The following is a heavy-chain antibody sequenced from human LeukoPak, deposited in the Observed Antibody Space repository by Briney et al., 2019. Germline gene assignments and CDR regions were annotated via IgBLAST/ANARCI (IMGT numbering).Heavy chain of an antibody. CDR1: GFTFSSYA. CDR2: ISGGGTST. V-gene: IGHV3-23*01. J-gene: IGHJ5*02. D-gene: IGHD3-10*01. Sequence: GGSLRLSCAASGFTFSSYAMTWVRQAPGKGLEWVSVISGGGTSTYYADSVKGRFTISRDNFKNTLYLQMNSLRVEDTAVYYCARDGTYGSGSYWGNWFDPWGQGALVTVSS. CDR3: ARDGTYGSGSYWGNWFDP.